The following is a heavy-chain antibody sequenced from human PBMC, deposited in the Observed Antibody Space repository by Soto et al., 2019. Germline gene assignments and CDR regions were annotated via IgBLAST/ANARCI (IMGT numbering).Heavy chain of an antibody. J-gene: IGHJ4*02. V-gene: IGHV3-11*01. Sequence: ESGGDLVKRGGSLRLSCAASGYTFSDYYMSWIRQAAGKGLEWISYIDTSSTKIYYADSVKGRFTISRDNAKNSLYLEMNSLRDEDTAVYYCASHYDMWSGYLSPVDYWGQGTLVTVSS. CDR2: IDTSSTKI. CDR3: ASHYDMWSGYLSPVDY. D-gene: IGHD3-3*01. CDR1: GYTFSDYY.